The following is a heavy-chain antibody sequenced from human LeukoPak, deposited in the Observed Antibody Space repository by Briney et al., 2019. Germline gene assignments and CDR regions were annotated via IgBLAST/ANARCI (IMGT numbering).Heavy chain of an antibody. V-gene: IGHV4-39*01. J-gene: IGHJ5*02. CDR2: IYYSGST. D-gene: IGHD5-18*01. Sequence: SETLSLTCTVSGGSISSSSYYWGWIRQPPGKGLEWIGSIYYSGSTYYNPSLKSRVTISVDTSKNQFSLKLSSVTAADTAVYYCARLGLPRSWFDPWGQGTLVTVSS. CDR1: GGSISSSSYY. CDR3: ARLGLPRSWFDP.